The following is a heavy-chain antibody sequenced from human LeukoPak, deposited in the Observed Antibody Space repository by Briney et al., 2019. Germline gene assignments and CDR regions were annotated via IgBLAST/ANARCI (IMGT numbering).Heavy chain of an antibody. CDR1: GYSISSGYY. J-gene: IGHJ6*03. V-gene: IGHV4-38-2*02. CDR3: ARLSGYGLHYYYYMDV. Sequence: KPSETLSLTCTVSGYSISSGYYWGWIRQSPGKGLEWIGSLYHSGSTYYNPSLKSRVTISVDTSKNQFSPKLTSVTAADTAVYYCARLSGYGLHYYYYMDVWGKGTTVTVSS. D-gene: IGHD5-12*01. CDR2: LYHSGST.